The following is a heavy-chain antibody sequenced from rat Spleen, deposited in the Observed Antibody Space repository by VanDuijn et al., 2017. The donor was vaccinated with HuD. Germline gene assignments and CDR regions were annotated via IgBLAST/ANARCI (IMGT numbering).Heavy chain of an antibody. CDR2: ISNDGGTT. J-gene: IGHJ2*01. V-gene: IGHV5-7*01. CDR3: AVAGYGY. CDR1: GFTFSDYN. Sequence: EVQLVETGGGLVQPGRSLKLSCAASGFTFSDYNMAWVRQAPKKGLEWVSSISNDGGTTYYPDSVKGRFTISRDNAENTVSLQMNSLRSEDTATYYCAVAGYGYWGQGVMVTVSS. D-gene: IGHD4-3*01.